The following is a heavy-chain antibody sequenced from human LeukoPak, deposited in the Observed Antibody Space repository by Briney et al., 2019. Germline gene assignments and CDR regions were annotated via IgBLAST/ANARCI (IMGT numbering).Heavy chain of an antibody. J-gene: IGHJ4*02. CDR1: GYRFTNYW. CDR2: IYPGDSDI. CDR3: ARHPIVGATSPIHFDY. Sequence: PGESLKISCKGSGYRFTNYWIGWVRQMPGKGLEWMGIIYPGDSDIRYSPSFQGQVTISADKSVNTAYLQWSSLKASDTAMYYCARHPIVGATSPIHFDYWGQGTLVTVSS. D-gene: IGHD1-26*01. V-gene: IGHV5-51*01.